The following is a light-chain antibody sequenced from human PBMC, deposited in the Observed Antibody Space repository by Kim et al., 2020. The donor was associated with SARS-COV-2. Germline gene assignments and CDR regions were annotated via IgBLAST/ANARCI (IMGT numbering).Light chain of an antibody. V-gene: IGLV2-23*02. J-gene: IGLJ1*01. CDR3: FSPKSSHTYI. CDR1: GRDFGSYSY. CDR2: EVN. Sequence: GQSITISCTVTGRDFGSYSYVSWYQHHPGNGPKVLIYEVNKRPSGVSDRFSGSTSGNTASLTISGLRAEDEADYYCFSPKSSHTYIFGAGTKVTVL.